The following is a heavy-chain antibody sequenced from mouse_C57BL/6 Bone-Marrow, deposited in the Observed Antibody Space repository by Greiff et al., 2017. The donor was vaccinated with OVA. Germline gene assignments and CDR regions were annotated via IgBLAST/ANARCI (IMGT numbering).Heavy chain of an antibody. Sequence: QVTLKESGPGILQPSQTLSLTCSFSGFSLSTFGMGVGWIRQPSGKGLEWLAHIWWDDDKYYNPALKSRLTISKDTSKNQVFLKIANVDTADTATYYCARMNYYGSSPSYWYFDVWGTGTTVTVSS. J-gene: IGHJ1*03. CDR3: ARMNYYGSSPSYWYFDV. CDR1: GFSLSTFGMG. CDR2: IWWDDDK. V-gene: IGHV8-8*01. D-gene: IGHD1-1*01.